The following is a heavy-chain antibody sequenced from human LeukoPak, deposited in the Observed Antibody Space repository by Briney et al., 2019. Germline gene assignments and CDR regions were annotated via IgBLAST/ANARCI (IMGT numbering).Heavy chain of an antibody. V-gene: IGHV4-31*03. CDR2: IYYSGST. J-gene: IGHJ4*02. CDR1: GGSVSSGGYY. D-gene: IGHD6-19*01. CDR3: AGVASSGWYPVPENY. Sequence: PSETLSLTCTVSGGSVSSGGYYWSWIRQHPGKGLEWIGYIYYSGSTYYNPSLKSRVTISVDTSKNQFSLKLSSVTAADTAVYYCAGVASSGWYPVPENYWGQGTLVTVSS.